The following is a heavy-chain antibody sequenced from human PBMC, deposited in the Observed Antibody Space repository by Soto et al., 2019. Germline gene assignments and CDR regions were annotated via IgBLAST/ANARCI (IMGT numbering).Heavy chain of an antibody. D-gene: IGHD6-19*01. CDR3: SKDTIAVAPTFAY. CDR1: GFTFSSYG. J-gene: IGHJ4*02. Sequence: QVQLVESGGGVVQPGRSLRLSCAASGFTFSSYGMHWVRQAPGKGLEWVAVISYDGSNKYYADSVKGRFTISRDNSKNTLYLQMNSLRAEDTSVYYCSKDTIAVAPTFAYLGQGTLVTVSS. CDR2: ISYDGSNK. V-gene: IGHV3-30*18.